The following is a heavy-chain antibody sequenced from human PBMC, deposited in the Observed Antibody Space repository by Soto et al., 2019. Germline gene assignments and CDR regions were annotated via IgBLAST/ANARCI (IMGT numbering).Heavy chain of an antibody. J-gene: IGHJ5*01. Sequence: GGSLRLSCAASGFTFSIFDMHWVRQAPGKGLEWVSAIGAAGDPHYSGSVKGRFIISRQNAKNSLYLQMNSLTVGDTAVYYCAKSSSDSLTSFDSWGQGTLVTVSS. V-gene: IGHV3-13*05. CDR3: AKSSSDSLTSFDS. CDR1: GFTFSIFD. CDR2: IGAAGDP. D-gene: IGHD2-21*02.